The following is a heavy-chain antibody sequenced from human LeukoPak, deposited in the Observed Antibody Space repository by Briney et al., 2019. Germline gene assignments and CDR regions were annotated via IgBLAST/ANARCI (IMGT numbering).Heavy chain of an antibody. CDR1: GGSISSGGYY. CDR2: IYYSGST. J-gene: IGHJ5*02. D-gene: IGHD3-22*01. Sequence: SQTPSLTCTVSGGSISSGGYYWSWIRQHPGKGLEWSGYIYYSGSTYYNPSLKSRVTISVDTSKNQFSLKLSSVTAADPAVYYCARGYYDSSGYYYVNNWFDPWGQGTLVTVSS. V-gene: IGHV4-31*03. CDR3: ARGYYDSSGYYYVNNWFDP.